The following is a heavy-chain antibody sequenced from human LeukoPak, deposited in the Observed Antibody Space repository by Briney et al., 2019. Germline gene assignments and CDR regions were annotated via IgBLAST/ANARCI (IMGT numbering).Heavy chain of an antibody. D-gene: IGHD3-3*01. V-gene: IGHV1-69*10. J-gene: IGHJ4*02. Sequence: SVTVSCKASGGTFSSYAISWVRQAPGQGREWMGGIIPILGIANYAQKFQGRVTITADKSTSTAYLELSSLRSEDTAVFYCARAAVTIFGVVIMGLDYWGQGTLVTVSS. CDR3: ARAAVTIFGVVIMGLDY. CDR2: IIPILGIA. CDR1: GGTFSSYA.